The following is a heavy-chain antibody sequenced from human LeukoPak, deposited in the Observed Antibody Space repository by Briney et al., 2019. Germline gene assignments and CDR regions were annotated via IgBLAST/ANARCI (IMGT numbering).Heavy chain of an antibody. V-gene: IGHV4-34*01. CDR2: INHSGST. Sequence: PSETLSLTCAVYGGSFSGYYWSWIRQPPGKGLEWIGEINHSGSTNYNPSLKSRVTISVDTSKNQFSLKLSSVTAADTAVYYCASHEASYYDILTGYSRVLDYWGQGTLVTVSS. D-gene: IGHD3-9*01. J-gene: IGHJ4*02. CDR1: GGSFSGYY. CDR3: ASHEASYYDILTGYSRVLDY.